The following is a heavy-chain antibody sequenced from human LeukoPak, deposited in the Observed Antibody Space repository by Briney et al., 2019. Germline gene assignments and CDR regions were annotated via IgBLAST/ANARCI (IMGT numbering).Heavy chain of an antibody. CDR2: IYYSGST. Sequence: SSETLSLTCTVSGGSISSSSYYWGWIRQPPGKGLEWIGSIYYSGSTYYNPSLKSRVTISVDTSKNQFSLKLSSVTAADTAVYYCARVGIPVSYFDYWGQGTLVTVSS. V-gene: IGHV4-39*07. CDR3: ARVGIPVSYFDY. J-gene: IGHJ4*02. CDR1: GGSISSSSYY. D-gene: IGHD1-14*01.